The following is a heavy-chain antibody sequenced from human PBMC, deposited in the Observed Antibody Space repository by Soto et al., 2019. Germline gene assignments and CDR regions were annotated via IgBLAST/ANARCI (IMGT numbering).Heavy chain of an antibody. CDR1: GGTFSSYA. J-gene: IGHJ6*02. D-gene: IGHD6-19*01. CDR2: IIPIFGTA. V-gene: IGHV1-69*01. Sequence: QVQLVQSGAEVKKPGSSVKVSCKASGGTFSSYAISWERQAPGQGLEWMGGIIPIFGTANYAQKFQGRVPITADESTSTAYMELSSLRSEDTVVYYCAREPGGQWLLPRYYYGMDVWGQGTTVTVSS. CDR3: AREPGGQWLLPRYYYGMDV.